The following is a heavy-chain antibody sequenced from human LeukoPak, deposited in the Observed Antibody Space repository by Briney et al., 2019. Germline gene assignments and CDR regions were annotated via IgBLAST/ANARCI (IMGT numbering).Heavy chain of an antibody. J-gene: IGHJ3*01. CDR3: VKNRVPDSGWSFDV. Sequence: GGSLRLSCTTSGFTFATYSMSWVRQAPGQGLEWVASIFGSASKIYHADSVKGRFTVSRDNSKNTLYLQMNGLRVEDTALYYCVKNRVPDSGWSFDVWGRGTMVTVSA. V-gene: IGHV3-23*01. CDR1: GFTFATYS. CDR2: IFGSASKI. D-gene: IGHD6-19*01.